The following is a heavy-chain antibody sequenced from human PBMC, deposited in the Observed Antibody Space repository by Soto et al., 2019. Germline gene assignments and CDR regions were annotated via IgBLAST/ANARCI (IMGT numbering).Heavy chain of an antibody. J-gene: IGHJ5*02. D-gene: IGHD2-21*02. CDR3: ARRKISYCGGDCYLNWFDP. Sequence: GESLKIYCKGSGYSFTSYWIGWVRQMPGKDLEWMGIIYPGDSDTRYSPSFQGQVTISADKSISTAYLQWSSLKASDSAMYYCARRKISYCGGDCYLNWFDPWGQGTLVTVPQ. CDR2: IYPGDSDT. CDR1: GYSFTSYW. V-gene: IGHV5-51*01.